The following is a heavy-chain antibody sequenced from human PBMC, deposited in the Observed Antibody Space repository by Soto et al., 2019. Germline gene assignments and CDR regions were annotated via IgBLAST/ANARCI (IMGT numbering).Heavy chain of an antibody. CDR2: IYYDGSV. V-gene: IGHV4-39*01. Sequence: SETLSLTCTVSGGAIRNSMYYWGWIRQPPGKGLEWIGTIYYDGSVAYSPSLKSRVTLSVDTSRNHFSVKINSVTAADTAVYFCARHRIAVAGPLDYWGQGTLVTVSS. CDR1: GGAIRNSMYY. D-gene: IGHD6-19*01. CDR3: ARHRIAVAGPLDY. J-gene: IGHJ4*02.